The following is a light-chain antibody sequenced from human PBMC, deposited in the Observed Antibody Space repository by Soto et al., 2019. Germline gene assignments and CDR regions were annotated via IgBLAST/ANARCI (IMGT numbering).Light chain of an antibody. CDR2: RDN. V-gene: IGLV3-9*01. J-gene: IGLJ2*01. CDR1: NIGSKN. CDR3: QVWDSSTVV. Sequence: SYELTQPLSVSVALGQTARITCGGNNIGSKNVHWYQQKPGQAPVLVIYRDNRRPSGIPERFSGSNSGSTATLSISRAQAGDEADYYCQVWDSSTVVFGGGTKLTVL.